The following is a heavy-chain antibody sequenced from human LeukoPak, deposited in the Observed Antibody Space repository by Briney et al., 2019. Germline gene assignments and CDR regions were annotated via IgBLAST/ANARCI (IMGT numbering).Heavy chain of an antibody. J-gene: IGHJ4*02. V-gene: IGHV4-59*08. CDR3: ARHAGADSSRWYYFDY. Sequence: SETLSLTCSVSGGSISSYYWSWIRQPPGKGLEWIGYIYYSGSTSYSPSLKSRVTISVDTSWSQFSLRLKSVTAADTAVYYCARHAGADSSRWYYFDYWGQGTLVTVSS. CDR2: IYYSGST. D-gene: IGHD3-22*01. CDR1: GGSISSYY.